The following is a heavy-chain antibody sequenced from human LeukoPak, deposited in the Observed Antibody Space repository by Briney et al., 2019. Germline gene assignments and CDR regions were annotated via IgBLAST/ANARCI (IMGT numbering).Heavy chain of an antibody. D-gene: IGHD6-13*01. CDR3: ARGRYSSSWSNSRWFDP. CDR1: GFTFSSYA. V-gene: IGHV3-30*04. J-gene: IGHJ5*02. Sequence: PGGSLRLSCAASGFTFSSYAMHWVRQAPGKGLEWVAVISYDRSNKYYADSVKGRFTISRDNSKNTLYLQMNSLRAEDTAVYYCARGRYSSSWSNSRWFDPWGQGTLVTVSS. CDR2: ISYDRSNK.